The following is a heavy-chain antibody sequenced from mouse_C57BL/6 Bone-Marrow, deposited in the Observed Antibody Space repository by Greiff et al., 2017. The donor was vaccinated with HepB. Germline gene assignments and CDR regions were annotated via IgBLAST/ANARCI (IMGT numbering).Heavy chain of an antibody. CDR2: ISYDGSN. J-gene: IGHJ3*01. Sequence: ESGPGLVKPSQSLSLTCSVTGYSITSGYYWNWIRQFPGNKLEWMGYISYDGSNNYNPSLKNRISITRDTSKNQLFLKLNSVTTEDTATYYCAREGYYYGSSYSAAWFAYWGQGTLVTVSA. CDR3: AREGYYYGSSYSAAWFAY. V-gene: IGHV3-6*01. D-gene: IGHD1-1*01. CDR1: GYSITSGYY.